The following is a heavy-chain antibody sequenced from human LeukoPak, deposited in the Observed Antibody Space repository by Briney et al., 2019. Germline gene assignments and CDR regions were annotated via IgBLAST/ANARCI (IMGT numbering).Heavy chain of an antibody. CDR1: GFTFCSYS. J-gene: IGHJ4*02. V-gene: IGHV3-48*01. Sequence: PGGSLRLSCAASGFTFCSYSMNCVRQAPEKGLGWVSYISSSSSTIYYADSVKGRFTISRDNAKNSLYLQMNSLRAEDTAVYYCARDVGATLTIDYWGQGTLVTVSS. CDR2: ISSSSSTI. D-gene: IGHD1-26*01. CDR3: ARDVGATLTIDY.